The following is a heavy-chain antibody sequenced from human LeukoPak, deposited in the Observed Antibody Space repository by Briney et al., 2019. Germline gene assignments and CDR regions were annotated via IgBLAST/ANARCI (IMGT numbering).Heavy chain of an antibody. CDR2: MNPNSGNT. CDR1: GYTFTSYD. CDR3: ARHGAGPHPYYYYYYMDV. Sequence: GASVKVSCKASGYTFTSYDINWVRQATGQGLEWMGWMNPNSGNTGYAQKFQGRVTITRNTSMSTAYMELSSLRSEDTAVYYCARHGAGPHPYYYYYYMDVWGKGTTVTVSS. D-gene: IGHD1-26*01. J-gene: IGHJ6*03. V-gene: IGHV1-8*03.